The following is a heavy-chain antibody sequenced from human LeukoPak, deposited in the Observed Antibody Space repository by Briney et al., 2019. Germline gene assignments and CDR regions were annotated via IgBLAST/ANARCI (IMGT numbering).Heavy chain of an antibody. CDR2: ISYDGSNK. Sequence: QPGGSLRLSCAASGFTFSSYAMHWVRQAPGKGLEWVAVISYDGSNKYYADSVKGRFTISRDNSKNTLYLQMNSLRAEDTAVYYCARDFHVWGAAGTWVYWGQGTLVTVSS. D-gene: IGHD6-13*01. CDR3: ARDFHVWGAAGTWVY. CDR1: GFTFSSYA. V-gene: IGHV3-30*04. J-gene: IGHJ4*02.